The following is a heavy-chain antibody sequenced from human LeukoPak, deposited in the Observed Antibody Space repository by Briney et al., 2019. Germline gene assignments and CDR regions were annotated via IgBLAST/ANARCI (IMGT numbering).Heavy chain of an antibody. CDR3: ARDQAEWELLSGSFDY. Sequence: SETLSLTCTVSGGSISSSSYYWGWIRQPPGKGLERIGSIYYSGSTYYNPSLKSRVTISVDTSKNQFSLKLSSVTAADTAVYYCARDQAEWELLSGSFDYWGQGTLVTVSS. CDR1: GGSISSSSYY. D-gene: IGHD1-26*01. J-gene: IGHJ4*02. V-gene: IGHV4-39*07. CDR2: IYYSGST.